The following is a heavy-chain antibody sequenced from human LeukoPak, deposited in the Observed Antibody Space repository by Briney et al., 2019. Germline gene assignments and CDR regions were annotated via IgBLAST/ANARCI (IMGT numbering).Heavy chain of an antibody. CDR1: GFTFSSYA. CDR2: ISGRGGIT. CDR3: ARLLYSGYGY. D-gene: IGHD5-12*01. Sequence: GGSLRRSCAASGFTFSSYAMNWVRKAPGKGLEWVSTISGRGGITYYADSVKGRFTISRDNSKNTLYLQMNSLRAEDTSVYYFARLLYSGYGYWGQGTLVTVSS. J-gene: IGHJ4*02. V-gene: IGHV3-23*01.